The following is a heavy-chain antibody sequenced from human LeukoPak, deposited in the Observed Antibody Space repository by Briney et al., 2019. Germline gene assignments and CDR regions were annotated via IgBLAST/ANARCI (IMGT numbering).Heavy chain of an antibody. CDR3: ARDPYYYYYGMDV. J-gene: IGHJ6*02. V-gene: IGHV1-69*13. Sequence: ASVKVSCKASVGTFSSYAISWVRQAPGQGLEWMGGIIPIFGTANYAQKFQGRVTITADESTSTAYMELSSLRSEDTAVYYCARDPYYYYYGMDVWGQGTTVTVSS. CDR1: VGTFSSYA. CDR2: IIPIFGTA.